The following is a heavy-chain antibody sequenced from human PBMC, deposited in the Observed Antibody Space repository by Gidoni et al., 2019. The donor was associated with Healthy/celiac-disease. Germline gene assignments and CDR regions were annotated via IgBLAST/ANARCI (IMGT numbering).Heavy chain of an antibody. CDR3: ASPAGGMVRGLDY. CDR2: LWYDGSNK. Sequence: QGQLVESGGGVVQSGRALRRACAAAGFSVSSYGMHWVRQAPGKGLEWVAVLWYDGSNKYYADSVKGRFTISRDNSKNTLYLQMNSLRAEDTAVYYCASPAGGMVRGLDYWGQGTLVTVSS. V-gene: IGHV3-33*01. CDR1: GFSVSSYG. J-gene: IGHJ4*02. D-gene: IGHD3-10*01.